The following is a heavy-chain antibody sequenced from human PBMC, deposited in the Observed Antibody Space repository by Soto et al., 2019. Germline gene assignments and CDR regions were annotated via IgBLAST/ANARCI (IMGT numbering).Heavy chain of an antibody. Sequence: GESLKISCKGSGYNFTTSWIGWVRQMPGKGLEWMGIIYPGDSETKYGPDFEGQVTISADRSTNTAYLQWRSLRASDTAMYYCARLGFPGAIYFDSWGLGTLVTVSS. V-gene: IGHV5-51*01. J-gene: IGHJ4*02. CDR3: ARLGFPGAIYFDS. CDR1: GYNFTTSW. CDR2: IYPGDSET.